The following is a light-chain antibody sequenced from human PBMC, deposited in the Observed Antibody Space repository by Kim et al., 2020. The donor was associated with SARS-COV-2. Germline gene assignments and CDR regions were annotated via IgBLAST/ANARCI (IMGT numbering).Light chain of an antibody. V-gene: IGKV1-9*01. CDR2: AAS. J-gene: IGKJ1*01. Sequence: DIQLTQSPSFLSASVGDRVTITCLASQGISSYLAWYQQNPGKAPKLLIYAASTLESGVPSRFSGSGSGTEFTLTLSSLQPEDFATYSCQQYGIHPPTFGQGTKVDIK. CDR1: QGISSY. CDR3: QQYGIHPPT.